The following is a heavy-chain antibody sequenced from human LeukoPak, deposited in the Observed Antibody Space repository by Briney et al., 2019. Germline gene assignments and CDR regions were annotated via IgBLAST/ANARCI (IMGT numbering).Heavy chain of an antibody. CDR1: GFTFSSYS. CDR3: AREQVHYYGSGSYGEDAFDI. V-gene: IGHV3-21*01. CDR2: ISSSSSYI. J-gene: IGHJ3*02. D-gene: IGHD3-10*01. Sequence: GGSLRLSCAASGFTFSSYSMNWVRQAPGKGLEWVSSISSSSSYIYYADSVKGRFTISRDNAKNSLYLQMHSLRAEDTAVYYCAREQVHYYGSGSYGEDAFDIWGQGTMVTVSS.